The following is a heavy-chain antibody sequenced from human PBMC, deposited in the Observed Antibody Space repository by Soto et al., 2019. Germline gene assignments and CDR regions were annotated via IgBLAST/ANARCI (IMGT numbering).Heavy chain of an antibody. J-gene: IGHJ3*02. CDR3: ARGYSSSPLDAFDI. D-gene: IGHD6-6*01. V-gene: IGHV3-13*01. CDR2: IGTAGDT. CDR1: GFTFSSYD. Sequence: EVQLVESGGGLVQPGGSLRLSCAASGFTFSSYDMHWVRQATGKGLEWVSDIGTAGDTYYPGSVKGRFTISRENAKNSLYLQMNSLRAEDTAVYYCARGYSSSPLDAFDIWGQGTMVTVSS.